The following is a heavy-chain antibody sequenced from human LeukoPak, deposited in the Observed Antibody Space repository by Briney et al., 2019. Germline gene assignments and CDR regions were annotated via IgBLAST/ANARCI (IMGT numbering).Heavy chain of an antibody. V-gene: IGHV3-7*01. D-gene: IGHD3-9*01. J-gene: IGHJ3*02. CDR1: GFTFSSYW. CDR3: ARRYFDWLLGVGAFDI. CDR2: IKQDGSEK. Sequence: GGSLRLSCAASGFTFSSYWMSWVRQAPGKGLEWVANIKQDGSEKYYVDSVKGRFTISRDNAKNSLYLQMNSLRAEDTAVYYCARRYFDWLLGVGAFDIWGQGTMVTVSS.